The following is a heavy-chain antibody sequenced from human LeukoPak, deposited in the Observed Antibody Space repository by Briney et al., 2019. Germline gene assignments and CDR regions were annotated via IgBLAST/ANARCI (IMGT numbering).Heavy chain of an antibody. CDR3: ARGELGDRSGFSFFDY. J-gene: IGHJ4*02. V-gene: IGHV1-69*05. CDR1: RGTFDSYG. Sequence: SVKVSCKAPRGTFDSYGISWVRQAPGQGLEWMGGVMAIFGGVKYGQKFQGRATITTDASTSTAYMELRSLTSENTGIYYCARGELGDRSGFSFFDYWGQGTLVTVSS. CDR2: VMAIFGGV. D-gene: IGHD3-22*01.